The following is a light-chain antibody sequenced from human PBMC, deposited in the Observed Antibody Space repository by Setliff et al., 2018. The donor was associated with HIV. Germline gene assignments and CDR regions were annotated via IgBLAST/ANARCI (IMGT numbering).Light chain of an antibody. CDR1: SRDVGGYNS. Sequence: QSALTQPRSVSGSPGQSVSISCTGTSRDVGGYNSVSWYQQHPGKAPKLIIYDVTKRPSGVPDRFSGSKSGNTASLTVSGLQVEDEADYYCCSYAGFNTLGFGGGTKVTVL. CDR2: DVT. J-gene: IGLJ2*01. V-gene: IGLV2-11*01. CDR3: CSYAGFNTLG.